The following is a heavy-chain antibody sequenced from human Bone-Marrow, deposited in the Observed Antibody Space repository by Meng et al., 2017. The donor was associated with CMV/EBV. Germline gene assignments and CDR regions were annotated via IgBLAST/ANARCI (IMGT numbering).Heavy chain of an antibody. D-gene: IGHD6-13*01. CDR2: ISGSGGST. CDR3: AKGISASSSSWFGE. J-gene: IGHJ4*02. V-gene: IGHV3-23*01. CDR1: GFTFSSYG. Sequence: GESLKISCAASGFTFSSYGMHWVRQAPGKGLEWVSAISGSGGSTYYADSVKGRFTISRDNSKNTLYLQMNSLRAEDTAVYYCAKGISASSSSWFGEGGQGTLVTVSS.